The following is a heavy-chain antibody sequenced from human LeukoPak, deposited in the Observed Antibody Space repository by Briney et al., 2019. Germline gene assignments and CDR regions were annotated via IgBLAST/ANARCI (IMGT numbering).Heavy chain of an antibody. J-gene: IGHJ4*02. D-gene: IGHD6-13*01. CDR2: IKQDGSEK. V-gene: IGHV3-7*01. CDR3: ARSAGSSGWYEGYYFDY. CDR1: GFTFGRYW. Sequence: PGGSLRLSCAASGFTFGRYWMSWVRQAPGKGLEWVANIKQDGSEKYYVDSVKGRFTISRDNAKISLYLQMNSLRAEDTAIYYCARSAGSSGWYEGYYFDYWGQGTLVTVSS.